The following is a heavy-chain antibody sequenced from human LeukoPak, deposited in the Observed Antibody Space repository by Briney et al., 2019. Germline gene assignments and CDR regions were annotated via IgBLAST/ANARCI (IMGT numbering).Heavy chain of an antibody. J-gene: IGHJ5*02. Sequence: SETLSLTCAVYGGSFSGYYWSWIRQPPGKGLEWIGEINRSGSTNHNPSLKSRVTISVDTSKNQFSLKLSSVTAADTAVYYCARATVPWFDPWGQGTLVTVSS. CDR2: INRSGST. V-gene: IGHV4-34*01. CDR3: ARATVPWFDP. CDR1: GGSFSGYY. D-gene: IGHD4-17*01.